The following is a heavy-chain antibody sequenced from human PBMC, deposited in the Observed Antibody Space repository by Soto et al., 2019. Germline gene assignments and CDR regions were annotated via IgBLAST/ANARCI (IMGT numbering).Heavy chain of an antibody. J-gene: IGHJ6*02. CDR3: ARTLVPAACAEV. Sequence: GESLKISCKGPGYSFTSYWISWVRQMPGKGLEWMGRIAPSDSYTNYSPSFQGHVTISADKSISTAYLQWSSLKASDTAMYYCARTLVPAACAEVWGQGTTVTVSS. D-gene: IGHD2-2*01. CDR2: IAPSDSYT. CDR1: GYSFTSYW. V-gene: IGHV5-10-1*01.